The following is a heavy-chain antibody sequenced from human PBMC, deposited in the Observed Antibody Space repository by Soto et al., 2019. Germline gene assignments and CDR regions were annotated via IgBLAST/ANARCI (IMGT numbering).Heavy chain of an antibody. CDR3: ARGEYYYDSSGYSKKG. J-gene: IGHJ4*02. Sequence: QVQLVESGGGVVQPGRSLRLCCAASGFTFSSYAMHWVRQAPGKGLEWVAVISYDGSNKYYADSVKGRFTISRDNSKNTLYLQMNSLRAEDTAVYYCARGEYYYDSSGYSKKGRGQGTLVTVSS. D-gene: IGHD3-22*01. V-gene: IGHV3-30-3*01. CDR1: GFTFSSYA. CDR2: ISYDGSNK.